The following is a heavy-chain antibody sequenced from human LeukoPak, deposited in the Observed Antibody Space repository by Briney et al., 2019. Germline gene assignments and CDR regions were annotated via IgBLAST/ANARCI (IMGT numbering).Heavy chain of an antibody. CDR1: GLTFSSYA. Sequence: GGSLRLSCVASGLTFSSYAMSWVRQAPGMGLEWVSGISGSGGSTYYADSVKGRFTISRDNSKNTVYLQMNSLRAEDTAVYYCAKEGSRGSYPSYGMDVWGQGTTVTVSS. V-gene: IGHV3-23*01. J-gene: IGHJ6*02. D-gene: IGHD1-26*01. CDR2: ISGSGGST. CDR3: AKEGSRGSYPSYGMDV.